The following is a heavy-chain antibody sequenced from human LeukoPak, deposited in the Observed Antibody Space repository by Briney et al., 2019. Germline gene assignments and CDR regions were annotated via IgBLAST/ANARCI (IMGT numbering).Heavy chain of an antibody. J-gene: IGHJ4*02. V-gene: IGHV3-23*01. CDR1: GFTFSSYA. CDR2: ISGSDGST. Sequence: PGGSLRLSCAASGFTFSSYAMSWVRQAPGKGLEWVSAISGSDGSTYYADSVKGRFTISRDNSKNTLYLQMNSLRAEDTAVYYCAKVAGPWELLRYFDYWGQGTLVTVSS. D-gene: IGHD1-26*01. CDR3: AKVAGPWELLRYFDY.